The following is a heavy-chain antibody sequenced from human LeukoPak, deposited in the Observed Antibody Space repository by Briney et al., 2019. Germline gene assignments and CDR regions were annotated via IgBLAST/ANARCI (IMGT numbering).Heavy chain of an antibody. D-gene: IGHD5-12*01. CDR2: IIPILGIA. CDR3: ARAANSGYDFVGYYYGMDV. CDR1: GGTFSSYA. V-gene: IGHV1-69*04. J-gene: IGHJ6*02. Sequence: ASVKVSCKASGGTFSSYAISWVRQAPGQGLEWMGRIIPILGIANYAQKFQGRVTITADKSTSAAYMELSSLRSEDTAVYYCARAANSGYDFVGYYYGMDVWGQGTTVTVSS.